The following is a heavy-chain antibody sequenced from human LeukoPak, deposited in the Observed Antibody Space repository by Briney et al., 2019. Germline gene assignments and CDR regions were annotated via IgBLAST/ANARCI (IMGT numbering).Heavy chain of an antibody. J-gene: IGHJ4*02. D-gene: IGHD2-15*01. Sequence: PGRSLRLSCAASGFTFSSYGMHWVRQAPGKGLDWVAVISYDGSNKYYADSVKGRFTISRDNSKNTLYLQMNSLRAEDTAVYYCAKDQKYCSGGSCPPYYFDYWGQGTLVTVSS. CDR2: ISYDGSNK. V-gene: IGHV3-30*18. CDR1: GFTFSSYG. CDR3: AKDQKYCSGGSCPPYYFDY.